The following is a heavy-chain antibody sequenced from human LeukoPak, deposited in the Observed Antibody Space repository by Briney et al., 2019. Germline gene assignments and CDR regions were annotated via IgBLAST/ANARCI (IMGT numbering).Heavy chain of an antibody. Sequence: GGSLRLSCAAPGFTFSSYAMHWVRQAPGKGLEWVAVISYDGSNKYYADSVKGRFTISRDNSKNTLYLQMNSLRAEDTAVYYCARDRVPAAMYSGATDYWGQGTLVTVSS. CDR2: ISYDGSNK. V-gene: IGHV3-30-3*01. CDR1: GFTFSSYA. CDR3: ARDRVPAAMYSGATDY. J-gene: IGHJ4*02. D-gene: IGHD2-2*01.